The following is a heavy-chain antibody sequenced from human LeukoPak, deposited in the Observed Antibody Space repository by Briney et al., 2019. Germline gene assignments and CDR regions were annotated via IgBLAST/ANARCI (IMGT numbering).Heavy chain of an antibody. CDR1: GFAFSTFW. Sequence: GGSLRLSCAASGFAFSTFWMSWVRQAPGKGLEWVANIKPDGSEKYFADSVKGRFTISRDNGKNSLYLQMNSLRAEATAVYYCANSGWSLREYWGQGTLVTVSS. CDR2: IKPDGSEK. J-gene: IGHJ4*02. V-gene: IGHV3-7*01. CDR3: ANSGWSLREY. D-gene: IGHD6-19*01.